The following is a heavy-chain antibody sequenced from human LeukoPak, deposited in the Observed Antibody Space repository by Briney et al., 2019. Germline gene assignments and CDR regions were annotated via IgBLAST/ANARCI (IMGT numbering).Heavy chain of an antibody. CDR2: IIPILDKT. D-gene: IGHD2-21*01. Sequence: ASVKVSCKASGGTFSNYAISWVRQAPGQGLEWMGRIIPILDKTIYAQKLQGRVTITADKSMSTAYMELSSLRSEDTAVYYCATDSDSVYFDYWGQGTLVTVSS. CDR3: ATDSDSVYFDY. V-gene: IGHV1-69*04. CDR1: GGTFSNYA. J-gene: IGHJ4*02.